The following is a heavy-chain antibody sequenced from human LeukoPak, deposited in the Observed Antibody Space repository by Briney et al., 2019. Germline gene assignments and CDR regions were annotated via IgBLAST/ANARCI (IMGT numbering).Heavy chain of an antibody. Sequence: SETLSLTCTVSGGSISSSSYYWGWIRQPPGKGLEWIGSIYYSGSTYYNPSLKSRVTISIDTSKNQFSLKLSSVTAADTAVYYCARVAQRGRGYSYGSSNWFDPWGQGTLVTVSS. V-gene: IGHV4-39*07. J-gene: IGHJ5*02. CDR2: IYYSGST. D-gene: IGHD5-18*01. CDR3: ARVAQRGRGYSYGSSNWFDP. CDR1: GGSISSSSYY.